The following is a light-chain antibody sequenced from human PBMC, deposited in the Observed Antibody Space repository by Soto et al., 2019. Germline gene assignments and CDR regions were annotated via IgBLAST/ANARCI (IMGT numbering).Light chain of an antibody. CDR3: QQYSTAPLT. CDR1: QSVSNNY. J-gene: IGKJ1*01. CDR2: GAS. V-gene: IGKV3-20*01. Sequence: ETLLTHSPGTLSLSPGERATLSCRASQSVSNNYLAWYQQKPGQAPRLVIYGASSRATGIPDRFSASGSGTDFTLTISRLEPEDFALYYCQQYSTAPLTFGQGTKVDIK.